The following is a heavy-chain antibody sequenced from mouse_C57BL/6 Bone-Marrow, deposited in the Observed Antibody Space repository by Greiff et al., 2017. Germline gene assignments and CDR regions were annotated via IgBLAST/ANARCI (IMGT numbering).Heavy chain of an antibody. CDR3: ARKWTTVVADYAKDN. J-gene: IGHJ4*01. CDR1: GYSFTDYN. Sequence: VQLQQSGPELVKPGASVKISCKASGYSFTDYNMNWVKQSNGQSLEWIGVINPNYGTTSYNQKFKGKATLTVDQSSSTAYMQLNSLTSEDSAVDYCARKWTTVVADYAKDNWCQGTSVTVSS. CDR2: INPNYGTT. V-gene: IGHV1-39*01. D-gene: IGHD1-1*01.